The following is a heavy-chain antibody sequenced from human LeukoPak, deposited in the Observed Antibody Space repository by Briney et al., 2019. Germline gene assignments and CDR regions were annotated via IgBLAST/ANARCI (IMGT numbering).Heavy chain of an antibody. CDR2: IYYSGST. CDR1: GGSVSSYY. CDR3: ARDRGAAAGTTINRYYYYGMDV. J-gene: IGHJ6*02. V-gene: IGHV4-59*02. Sequence: PETLSLTCTVSGGSVSSYYWSWIRQPPGKGLEWIGYIYYSGSTNYNPSLKSRVTISVDTSENQFSLKLSSVTAADTAVYYCARDRGAAAGTTINRYYYYGMDVWGQGTTVTVSS. D-gene: IGHD6-13*01.